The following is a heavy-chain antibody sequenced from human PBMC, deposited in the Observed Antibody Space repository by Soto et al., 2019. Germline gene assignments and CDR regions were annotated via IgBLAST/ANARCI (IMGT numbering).Heavy chain of an antibody. D-gene: IGHD1-26*01. Sequence: EVQLMESGGGLVQPGESLRLSCVVSGLSLSGYALSWVRQAPGKGLEWVSAVSGSGGTTYYADSVKGRFTISRDNSKNTLYLQMNGLRVEDTAKYFCAKDGRRVGPTLNWLDSWGQGTQVPVTS. CDR3: AKDGRRVGPTLNWLDS. J-gene: IGHJ5*01. CDR2: VSGSGGTT. CDR1: GLSLSGYA. V-gene: IGHV3-23*01.